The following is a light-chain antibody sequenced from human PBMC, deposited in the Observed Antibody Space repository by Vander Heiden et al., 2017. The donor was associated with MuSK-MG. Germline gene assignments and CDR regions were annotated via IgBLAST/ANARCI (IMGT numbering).Light chain of an antibody. CDR3: QQSYNTPPYT. J-gene: IGKJ2*01. CDR1: QSISNY. Sequence: DIQMTQSPSSLSASVGDRVTITCRASQSISNYLNWYQQKPGKAPKVLIYAASYMQSRVPSRFSGSGSGTDFTLTISNLQPEDFATYYCQQSYNTPPYTFGQGTKLEIK. V-gene: IGKV1-39*01. CDR2: AAS.